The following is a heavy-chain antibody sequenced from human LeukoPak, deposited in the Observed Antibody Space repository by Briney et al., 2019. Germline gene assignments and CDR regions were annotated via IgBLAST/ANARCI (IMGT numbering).Heavy chain of an antibody. CDR2: IRSNGDDT. J-gene: IGHJ4*02. V-gene: IGHV3-64D*06. CDR3: VRGTGY. Sequence: PGGSLRLSCSVSGFTFSTYVMHWVRQAAGKGLEYVSAIRSNGDDTYYADSVKGRFTISRDNSKNTLYLQMSSLRADDTAVYYCVRGTGYWGQGTLVTVSS. CDR1: GFTFSTYV.